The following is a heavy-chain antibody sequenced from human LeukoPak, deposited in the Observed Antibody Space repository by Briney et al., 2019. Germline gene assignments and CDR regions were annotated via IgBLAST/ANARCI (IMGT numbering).Heavy chain of an antibody. J-gene: IGHJ4*02. D-gene: IGHD5-18*01. CDR3: ARETAMISTWSAFDY. V-gene: IGHV4-61*01. Sequence: SETLSLTCSVSCGSLRSNSFYWSWIRQPPGKGLEWIGYIYFSGSTFYNPSLKTPVTISVDTSKNQFSLKLSSVTAADTAVYYSARETAMISTWSAFDYWGQGILVTVSS. CDR1: CGSLRSNSFY. CDR2: IYFSGST.